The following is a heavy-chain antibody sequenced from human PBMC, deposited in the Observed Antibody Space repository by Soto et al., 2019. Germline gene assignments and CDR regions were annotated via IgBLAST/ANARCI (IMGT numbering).Heavy chain of an antibody. Sequence: GGSLRLSCAASGFNFNVYSMNWVRQAPGKGLEWISSISSSSNYIHYRDSVRGRFTISRDNAKNSLYLQLDSLRVEDTAVYFCARDRGSEVFDYWGQGTLVTVSS. CDR1: GFNFNVYS. V-gene: IGHV3-21*01. CDR2: ISSSSNYI. J-gene: IGHJ4*02. CDR3: ARDRGSEVFDY. D-gene: IGHD5-12*01.